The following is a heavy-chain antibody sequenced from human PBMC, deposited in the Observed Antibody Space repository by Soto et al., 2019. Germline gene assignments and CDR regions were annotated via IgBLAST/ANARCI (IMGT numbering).Heavy chain of an antibody. Sequence: SETLSLTCVVSGGSFTDYKWTWIRQSPEKGPEWIGEIRHNGDTDSKPSLRSRLTMSLDTSKNQFSLHLSSVTSADTAVYFCAGGPDYGDYDAWGQGTLVTVSS. CDR1: GGSFTDYK. CDR2: IRHNGDT. D-gene: IGHD4-17*01. V-gene: IGHV4-34*01. J-gene: IGHJ5*02. CDR3: AGGPDYGDYDA.